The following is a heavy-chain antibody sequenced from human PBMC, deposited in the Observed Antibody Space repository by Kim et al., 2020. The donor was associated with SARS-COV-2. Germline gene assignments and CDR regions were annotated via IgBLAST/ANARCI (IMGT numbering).Heavy chain of an antibody. CDR3: STPGHYYYDSSDNGY. V-gene: IGHV3-23*01. CDR1: GFTFSSYA. Sequence: GGSLRLSCAASGFTFSSYAMSWVRQAPGKGLEWVSAISGSGGSTYYADSVKGRFTISRDNSKNTLYLQMNSLRAEDTAVYYCSTPGHYYYDSSDNGYWGQGTLVTVSS. D-gene: IGHD3-22*01. CDR2: ISGSGGST. J-gene: IGHJ4*02.